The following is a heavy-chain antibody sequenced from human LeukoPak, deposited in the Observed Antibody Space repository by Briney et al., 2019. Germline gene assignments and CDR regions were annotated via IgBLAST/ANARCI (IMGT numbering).Heavy chain of an antibody. CDR3: ARDGPDYDSSGYHPGDY. D-gene: IGHD3-22*01. CDR2: ISAYNGNT. V-gene: IGHV1-18*04. Sequence: ASVKVSCKASGYTFTGYYLHWVRQAPGQGLEWMGWISAYNGNTNYAQKLQGRVTMTTDTSTSTAYMELRSLRSDDTAVYYCARDGPDYDSSGYHPGDYWGQGTLVTVSS. CDR1: GYTFTGYY. J-gene: IGHJ4*02.